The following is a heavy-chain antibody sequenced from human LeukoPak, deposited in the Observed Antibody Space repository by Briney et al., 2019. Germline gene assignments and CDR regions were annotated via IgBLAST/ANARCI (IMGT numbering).Heavy chain of an antibody. J-gene: IGHJ4*02. CDR2: IEQGGGEK. D-gene: IGHD3-9*01. CDR3: ARGRYVDWLFDY. CDR1: GFRCSDYW. Sequence: GGSLRLSCAASGFRCSDYWMTWVRQAPGKGLEWVANIEQGGGEKYYVDSVKGRFTISRDNAKNSLYLHMNSLRVEDTAVYYCARGRYVDWLFDYWGQGTLVTVSS. V-gene: IGHV3-7*03.